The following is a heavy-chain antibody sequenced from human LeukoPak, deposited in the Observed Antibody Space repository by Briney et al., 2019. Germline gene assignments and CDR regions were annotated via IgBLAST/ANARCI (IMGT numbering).Heavy chain of an antibody. D-gene: IGHD2-21*01. J-gene: IGHJ6*02. CDR3: ARGGGGGTYYYFGMDV. V-gene: IGHV1-18*01. CDR1: GYTFTSYG. Sequence: GASVNVSWKASGYTFTSYGISWVRQAPGQGLEWMGWISTYNGNTNYAQNLQGRVTMTSDTSTSTAYMELRSLRSDDTAVYYCARGGGGGTYYYFGMDVWGQGTTVTVSS. CDR2: ISTYNGNT.